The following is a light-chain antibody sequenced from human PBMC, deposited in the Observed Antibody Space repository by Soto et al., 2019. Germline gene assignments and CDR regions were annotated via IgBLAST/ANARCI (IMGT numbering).Light chain of an antibody. CDR3: QQRSNRPPV. J-gene: IGKJ1*01. CDR2: DAS. V-gene: IGKV3-11*01. CDR1: QSVSSY. Sequence: EIVLTQSPATLSLSPGERATLSCRASQSVSSYLAWYQQKPGQAPRLLIYDASNRATGIPARFSGSGSGTDFTLTISSLEPEDFAVYYCQQRSNRPPVFGQGTKVDIK.